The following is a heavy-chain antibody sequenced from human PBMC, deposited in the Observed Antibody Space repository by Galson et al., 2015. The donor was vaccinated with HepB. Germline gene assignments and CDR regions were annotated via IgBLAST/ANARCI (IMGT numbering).Heavy chain of an antibody. V-gene: IGHV3-48*02. CDR2: ISSSSSTI. J-gene: IGHJ6*02. Sequence: SLRLSCAASGFTFSSYSMNWVRQAPGKGLEWVSYISSSSSTIYYADSVKGRFTISRDNAKNSLYLQMNSLRDEDTAVYYCARDTHTVTTPWGYYYYYGMDVWGQGTTVTVSS. CDR3: ARDTHTVTTPWGYYYYYGMDV. D-gene: IGHD4-17*01. CDR1: GFTFSSYS.